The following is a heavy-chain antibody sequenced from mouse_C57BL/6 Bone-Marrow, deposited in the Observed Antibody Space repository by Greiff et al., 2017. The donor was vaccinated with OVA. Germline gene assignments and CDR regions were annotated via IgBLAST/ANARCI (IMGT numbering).Heavy chain of an antibody. CDR1: GYTFTSYT. CDR2: INPSSGYT. D-gene: IGHD1-1*01. Sequence: VKLQESGAELARPGASVKMSCKASGYTFTSYTMHWVKQRPGQGLEWIGYINPSSGYTKYNQKFKDKATLTADKSSSTAYMQLSSLTSEDSAVYYCARPYYYGSPWFAYWGQGTLVTVSA. CDR3: ARPYYYGSPWFAY. J-gene: IGHJ3*01. V-gene: IGHV1-4*01.